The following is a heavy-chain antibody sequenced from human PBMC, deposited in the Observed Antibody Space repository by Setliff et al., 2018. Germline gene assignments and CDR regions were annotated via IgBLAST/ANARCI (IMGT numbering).Heavy chain of an antibody. CDR3: ASAPSGTGFYQFFSYMDV. J-gene: IGHJ6*03. V-gene: IGHV1-2*02. Sequence: AASVKVSCKASGYIFSAYHVHWVRQAPGQGPEWVGCIRPIRGDTKSAQKFQGRLTMTGDASINTAFMELTGLTSDDTAVYYCASAPSGTGFYQFFSYMDVWGKGTTVTVSS. CDR1: GYIFSAYH. CDR2: IRPIRGDT. D-gene: IGHD1-7*01.